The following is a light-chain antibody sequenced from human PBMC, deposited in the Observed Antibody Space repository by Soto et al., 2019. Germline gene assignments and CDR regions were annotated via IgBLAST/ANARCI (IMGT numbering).Light chain of an antibody. Sequence: DIVVTQSPDSLAVYLGERVTINCKSSQNILYWSNQKHYLALYQKKPGQPPKLLIYWASTRESGVPDRFSGTGSRTDFTLTISSLHAEDVSVYYCQQYYDTPHTSGQGTQLEIK. J-gene: IGKJ2*01. CDR2: WAS. V-gene: IGKV4-1*01. CDR1: QNILYWSNQKHY. CDR3: QQYYDTPHT.